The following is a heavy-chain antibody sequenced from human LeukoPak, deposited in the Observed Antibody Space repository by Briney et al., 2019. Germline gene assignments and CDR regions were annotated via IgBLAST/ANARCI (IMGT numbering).Heavy chain of an antibody. D-gene: IGHD6-19*01. V-gene: IGHV3-21*01. CDR3: ASSIAVAGDRFDY. CDR1: GFTFSSYS. CDR2: ISSSSSYI. J-gene: IGHJ4*02. Sequence: GGSLRLSCAASGFTFSSYSMNWVRQAPGKGLEWVSSISSSSSYIYYADSVKGRFTISRDNAKNSLYLQMNSLRAEDTAVYYCASSIAVAGDRFDYWGQGTLVTVSS.